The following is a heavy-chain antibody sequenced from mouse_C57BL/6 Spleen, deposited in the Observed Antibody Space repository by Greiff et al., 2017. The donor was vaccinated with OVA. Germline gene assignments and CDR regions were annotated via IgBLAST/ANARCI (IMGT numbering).Heavy chain of an antibody. D-gene: IGHD2-3*01. V-gene: IGHV1-22*01. CDR3: AGGYYVFYFDY. CDR2: INPNNGGT. J-gene: IGHJ2*01. Sequence: VQLQQSGPELVKPGASVKMSCKASGYTFTDYNMHWVKQSHGKSLEWIGYINPNNGGTSYNQKFKGKATLTVNKSSSTAYMELRSLTSEDSAVYYCAGGYYVFYFDYWGQGTTLSVSS. CDR1: GYTFTDYN.